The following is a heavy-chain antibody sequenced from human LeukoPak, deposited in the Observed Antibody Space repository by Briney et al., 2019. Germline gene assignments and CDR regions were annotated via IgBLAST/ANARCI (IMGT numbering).Heavy chain of an antibody. CDR2: INNDGSSA. J-gene: IGHJ6*02. V-gene: IGHV3-74*01. CDR3: ARRGTGHGMDV. CDR1: GFTFSSYW. D-gene: IGHD1-1*01. Sequence: GGSLRLSCAASGFTFSSYWMHWVRQAPGKGLVWVSRINNDGSSASYVDSVKGRFTISRDNAKNTLFLQMNSLRAEDTAVYYCARRGTGHGMDVWGQGTTVIVSS.